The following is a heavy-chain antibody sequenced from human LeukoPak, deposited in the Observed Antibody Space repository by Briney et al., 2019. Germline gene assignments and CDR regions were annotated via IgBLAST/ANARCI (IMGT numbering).Heavy chain of an antibody. J-gene: IGHJ4*02. D-gene: IGHD1-26*01. CDR1: GFTFSSYA. Sequence: GGSLRLSCAASGFTFSSYAMSWVRPAPGKGLEWVSAISGSGGSTYYADSVKGRFTISRDNSKNTLYLQMNSLRAEDAAVYYCAKGGGATMGDGFDYWGQGTLVTVSS. CDR2: ISGSGGST. V-gene: IGHV3-23*01. CDR3: AKGGGATMGDGFDY.